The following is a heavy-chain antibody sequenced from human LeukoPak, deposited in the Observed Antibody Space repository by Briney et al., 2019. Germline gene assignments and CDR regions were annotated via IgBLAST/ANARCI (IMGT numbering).Heavy chain of an antibody. J-gene: IGHJ6*02. Sequence: GESLKISCKGSGYSFTSYWIGWVRQMPGKGLEWMGIIYPGDSDTRYSPSFQGQVTISADKSISTAYLQWSSLKASDTAMYYCARAPHMDYYYYGMDVRGQGTTVTVSS. V-gene: IGHV5-51*03. CDR1: GYSFTSYW. CDR2: IYPGDSDT. CDR3: ARAPHMDYYYYGMDV. D-gene: IGHD2-21*01.